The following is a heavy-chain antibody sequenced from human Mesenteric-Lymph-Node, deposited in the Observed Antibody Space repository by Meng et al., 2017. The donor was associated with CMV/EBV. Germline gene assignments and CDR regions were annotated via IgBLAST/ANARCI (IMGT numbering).Heavy chain of an antibody. Sequence: SCAASGFTFSDYYMSWIRQAPGKGLQWVSYSSGSSIYTSYADSVKGRFTISRDNADNSLYLQMTSLRVEDTATYYCARGVSGSYFFDHWGQGILVTVSS. CDR1: GFTFSDYY. V-gene: IGHV3-11*06. J-gene: IGHJ4*02. CDR2: SSGSSIYT. CDR3: ARGVSGSYFFDH. D-gene: IGHD1-26*01.